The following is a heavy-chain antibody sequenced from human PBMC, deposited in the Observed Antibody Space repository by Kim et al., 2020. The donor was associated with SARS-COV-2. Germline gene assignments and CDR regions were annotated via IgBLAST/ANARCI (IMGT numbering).Heavy chain of an antibody. J-gene: IGHJ6*02. Sequence: GGSLRLSCAASGFTFSDYYMSWIRQAPGKGLEWVSYISSSGSTIYYADSVKGRFTISRDNAKNSLYLQMNSLRAEDTAVYYCARDGSFSGFGELFPYYYYGMDVWGRGTTVTVSS. D-gene: IGHD3-10*01. CDR2: ISSSGSTI. CDR1: GFTFSDYY. V-gene: IGHV3-11*01. CDR3: ARDGSFSGFGELFPYYYYGMDV.